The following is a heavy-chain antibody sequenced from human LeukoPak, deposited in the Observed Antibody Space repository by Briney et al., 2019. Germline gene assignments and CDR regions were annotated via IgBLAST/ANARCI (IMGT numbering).Heavy chain of an antibody. CDR1: GFTFSDYA. Sequence: GRSLRLSCAASGFTFSDYAMHWVRQAPGKGLEWVAVISYDGSNKYYADSVKGRFTISRDNSKNTLYLQMNSLRAEDTAVYYCARDYCSSTSCYIKDPWGQGTLVTVSS. J-gene: IGHJ5*02. CDR2: ISYDGSNK. D-gene: IGHD2-2*02. CDR3: ARDYCSSTSCYIKDP. V-gene: IGHV3-30-3*01.